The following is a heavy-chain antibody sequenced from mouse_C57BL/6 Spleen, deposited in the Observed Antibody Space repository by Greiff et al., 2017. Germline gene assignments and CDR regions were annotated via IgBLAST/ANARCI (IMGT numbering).Heavy chain of an antibody. CDR2: IYPGDGDT. D-gene: IGHD4-1*02. Sequence: VHLVESGPELVKPGASVKISCKASGYAFSSSWMNWVKQRPGKGLEWIGRIYPGDGDTNYNGKFKGKATLTADKSSSTAYMQLSSLTSEDSAVYFCARSTGIYAMDYWGQGTSVTVSS. CDR3: ARSTGIYAMDY. J-gene: IGHJ4*01. V-gene: IGHV1-82*01. CDR1: GYAFSSSW.